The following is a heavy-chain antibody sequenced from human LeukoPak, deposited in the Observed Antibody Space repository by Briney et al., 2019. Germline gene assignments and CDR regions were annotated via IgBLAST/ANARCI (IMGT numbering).Heavy chain of an antibody. CDR3: ARVSSEQWLTADI. CDR2: INHSGST. V-gene: IGHV4-34*01. Sequence: PSETLSLTCAVYGGSFSGYYWSWIRQPPGKGLEWIGEINHSGSTNYNPSLKSRVTISVDTSKNQFSLKLSSVTAADTAVYYCARVSSEQWLTADIWGQGTMVTVSS. D-gene: IGHD6-19*01. CDR1: GGSFSGYY. J-gene: IGHJ3*02.